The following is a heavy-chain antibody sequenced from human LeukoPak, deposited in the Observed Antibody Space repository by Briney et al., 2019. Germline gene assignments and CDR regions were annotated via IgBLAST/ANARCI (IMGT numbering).Heavy chain of an antibody. CDR2: IYYSGST. CDR1: GVSISSTSYY. Sequence: SETLSLTCTVSGVSISSTSYYWGWIRQPPGKGLEWIASIYYSGSTYYNPSLKSRVTISVDTSKNQFSLKLSSVTAADTAVYYCARATYGSGSYYMVDYWGQGTLATVSS. CDR3: ARATYGSGSYYMVDY. J-gene: IGHJ4*02. D-gene: IGHD3-10*01. V-gene: IGHV4-39*01.